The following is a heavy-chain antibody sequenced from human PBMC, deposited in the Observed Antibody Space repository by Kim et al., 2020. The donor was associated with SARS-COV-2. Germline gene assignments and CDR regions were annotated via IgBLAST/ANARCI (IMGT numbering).Heavy chain of an antibody. D-gene: IGHD1-26*01. J-gene: IGHJ6*02. CDR1: GFTFSSYA. CDR3: AKGPYSWVLPYGMDV. V-gene: IGHV3-23*01. CDR2: ISGSGGST. Sequence: GGSLRLSCAASGFTFSSYAMRWVRQAPGTGLEWVSAISGSGGSTYYADSVKGRFTISRDNSKNTLYLQMNSLRAEDTAVYYCAKGPYSWVLPYGMDVWGQGTTVTVSS.